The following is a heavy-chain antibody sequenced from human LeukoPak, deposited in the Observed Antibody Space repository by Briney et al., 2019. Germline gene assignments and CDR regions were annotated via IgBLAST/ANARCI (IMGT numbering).Heavy chain of an antibody. CDR1: GYTFTSYG. Sequence: ASVKVSCKASGYTFTSYGISWVRQAPGQGLEWMGWISAYNGNTNYAQNLQRRVTLTTDTSTSKAYMELRSLKSDDSAVYYCARDSPGELVDYWGQGTLVTVSS. CDR2: ISAYNGNT. CDR3: ARDSPGELVDY. V-gene: IGHV1-18*04. D-gene: IGHD1-14*01. J-gene: IGHJ4*02.